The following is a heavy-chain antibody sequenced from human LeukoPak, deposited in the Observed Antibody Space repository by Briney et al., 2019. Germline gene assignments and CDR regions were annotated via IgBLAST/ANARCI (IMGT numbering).Heavy chain of an antibody. J-gene: IGHJ5*02. V-gene: IGHV3-23*01. CDR1: GFTFSSYG. CDR3: AREQGMVRGSWFDP. CDR2: ISGSGGST. Sequence: GGSLRLSCAASGFTFSSYGMSWVRQAPGKGLEWVSAISGSGGSTYYADSVKGRFTISRDNSKNSLYLQMNSLRAEDTALYYCAREQGMVRGSWFDPWGQGTLVTVSS. D-gene: IGHD3-10*01.